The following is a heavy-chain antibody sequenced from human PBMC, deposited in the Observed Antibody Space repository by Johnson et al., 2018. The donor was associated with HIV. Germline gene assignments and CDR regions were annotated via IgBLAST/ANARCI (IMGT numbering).Heavy chain of an antibody. Sequence: QVQLVESGGGVVQPGRSLRLSCAASGFTFSSYTMHWVRQAPGRGLVWVAAISYVGSNKYYADSVKGRFTISRDNSKNTLYLQMNSLRLEDAAVYWGAREGARSGSYFDAFDIWGQGTMVTVSS. V-gene: IGHV3-30*04. CDR2: ISYVGSNK. CDR3: AREGARSGSYFDAFDI. D-gene: IGHD3-10*01. J-gene: IGHJ3*02. CDR1: GFTFSSYT.